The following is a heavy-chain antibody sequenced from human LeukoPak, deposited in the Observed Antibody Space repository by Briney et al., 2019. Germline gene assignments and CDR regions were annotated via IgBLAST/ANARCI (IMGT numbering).Heavy chain of an antibody. D-gene: IGHD3-10*01. CDR2: ISSSGTT. Sequence: PSETLSLTCTVSDGSIGAYYWSWIRQPPGKGLEWIGHISSSGTTNFNPSLNSRASISINTSMNQFSLKLRSVTAADTAIYFCARRGGSVSYLFDYWGQGALVAVPS. CDR1: DGSIGAYY. J-gene: IGHJ4*02. CDR3: ARRGGSVSYLFDY. V-gene: IGHV4-59*08.